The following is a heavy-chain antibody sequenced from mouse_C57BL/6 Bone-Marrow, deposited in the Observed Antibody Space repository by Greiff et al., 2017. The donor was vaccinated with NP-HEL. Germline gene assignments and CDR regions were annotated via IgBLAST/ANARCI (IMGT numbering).Heavy chain of an antibody. CDR2: IYPGDGGT. J-gene: IGHJ4*01. V-gene: IGHV1-80*01. CDR3: AINNCAIDY. CDR1: GYTFSSYW. Sequence: QVQLQQSGAELVKPGASVKLSCKASGYTFSSYWMNWVKQRPGQGLEWIGKIYPGDGGTNYNEKFKGKATLTADKSSITSYMQLSSLTSEDSAIYYCAINNCAIDYWGQGTSVTVSS.